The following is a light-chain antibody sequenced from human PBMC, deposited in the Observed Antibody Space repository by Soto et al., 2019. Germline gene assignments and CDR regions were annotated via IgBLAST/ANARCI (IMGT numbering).Light chain of an antibody. CDR2: DAS. Sequence: EIVLTQSPATLSLSPGERATLSCRASQSVRIFLAWYQQKPGQAPRRLIYDASNRATGIPDRFSGSGSGTDFTLTISSLEPEDFAVYYCQQRGNWPLYTFGQGTKVEMK. V-gene: IGKV3-11*01. CDR1: QSVRIF. CDR3: QQRGNWPLYT. J-gene: IGKJ2*01.